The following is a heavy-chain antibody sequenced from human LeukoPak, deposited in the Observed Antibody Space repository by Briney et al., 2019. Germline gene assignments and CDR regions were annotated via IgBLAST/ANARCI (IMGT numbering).Heavy chain of an antibody. V-gene: IGHV1-18*01. Sequence: ASVKVSCKASGYTFTSYGISWVRQAPGQGLEWMGWISAYNGNTNYAQKLQGRVTMTTDTSTSTAYMDLRSLRSDDTAVYYCARDGEMATIRSNWFDPWGQGTLVTVSS. CDR2: ISAYNGNT. CDR3: ARDGEMATIRSNWFDP. J-gene: IGHJ5*02. D-gene: IGHD5-24*01. CDR1: GYTFTSYG.